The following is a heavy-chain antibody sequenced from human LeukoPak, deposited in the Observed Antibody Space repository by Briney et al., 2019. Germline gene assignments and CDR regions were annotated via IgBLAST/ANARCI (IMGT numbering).Heavy chain of an antibody. CDR3: TGRLWEYYYYDSSGSSPPRDY. Sequence: GGSLRLSCAASGFTFSNAWMSWVRQAPGKGLEWVGRIKSKTDGGTTDYAAPVKGRFTISRDDSKNTLYLQMNSLKTEDTAVYYCTGRLWEYYYYDSSGSSPPRDYWGQGTLVTVSS. CDR1: GFTFSNAW. CDR2: IKSKTDGGTT. V-gene: IGHV3-15*01. D-gene: IGHD3-22*01. J-gene: IGHJ4*02.